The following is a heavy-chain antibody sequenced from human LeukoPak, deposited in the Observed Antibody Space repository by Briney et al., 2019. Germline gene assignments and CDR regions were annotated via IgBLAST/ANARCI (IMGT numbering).Heavy chain of an antibody. Sequence: SGTLSLTCTVSGGSISSYYWSWIRQPPGKGLEWIGYIYYSGSTNYNPSLKSRVTISVDTSKNQFSLKLSSVTAADTAVYYCARGKSGGSFDYWGQGTLVTVSS. V-gene: IGHV4-59*12. J-gene: IGHJ4*02. D-gene: IGHD1-26*01. CDR2: IYYSGST. CDR3: ARGKSGGSFDY. CDR1: GGSISSYY.